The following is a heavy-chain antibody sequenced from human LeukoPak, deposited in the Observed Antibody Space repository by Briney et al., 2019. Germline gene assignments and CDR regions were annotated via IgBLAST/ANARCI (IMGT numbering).Heavy chain of an antibody. J-gene: IGHJ6*02. V-gene: IGHV3-30*18. Sequence: GGSLRLSCAASGFTFSSYGMHWVRQAPGKGLEWVAVISYDGSNKYYADSVKGRFTISRDNSKNTLYLQMNSLRAEDTAVYYCAKDRGYYGSGSYYRSSEGYYYYGMDVWGQGTTVTVSS. CDR3: AKDRGYYGSGSYYRSSEGYYYYGMDV. CDR1: GFTFSSYG. CDR2: ISYDGSNK. D-gene: IGHD3-10*01.